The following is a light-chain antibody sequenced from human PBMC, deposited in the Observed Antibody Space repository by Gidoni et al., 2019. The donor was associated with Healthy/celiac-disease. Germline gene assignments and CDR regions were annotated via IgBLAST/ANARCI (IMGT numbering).Light chain of an antibody. CDR1: QSIIRY. J-gene: IGKJ1*01. Sequence: DIQMIQSPSSLSASVGDRVTITCRGSQSIIRYLNWYQQKPGKAPKLLIYEASSLQIGVPSRFRGSRSGTDFTLTISSLRPEDFATYYCQQTYSTPTWTFGRGTKVEIK. CDR3: QQTYSTPTWT. V-gene: IGKV1-39*01. CDR2: EAS.